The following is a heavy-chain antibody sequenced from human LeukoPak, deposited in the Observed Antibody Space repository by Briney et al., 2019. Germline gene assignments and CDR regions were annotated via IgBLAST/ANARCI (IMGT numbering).Heavy chain of an antibody. CDR2: ISIGSSPYT. Sequence: NTGGFLRLCCAASGFSFSKSSMLWFRQAAGKGLEWVSSISIGSSPYTYYAFSLKGRFTISRDNAKNSVRLQMNSLRPEDTAVYYCASYTLWYGDSWGQGTLVTVSS. CDR3: ASYTLWYGDS. J-gene: IGHJ4*02. D-gene: IGHD3-10*01. CDR1: GFSFSKSS. V-gene: IGHV3-21*06.